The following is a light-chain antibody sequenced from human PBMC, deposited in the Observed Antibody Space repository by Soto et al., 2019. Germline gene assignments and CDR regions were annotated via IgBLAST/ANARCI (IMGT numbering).Light chain of an antibody. Sequence: DIQLTQSPSSLSASVGDGVIITCRASQSILNYLNWYQHKPGKAPRLLISSAASLRSGVPSRFSGSGSGTDFTLTISSLQPDDLATYYCQQTYGTLYTFGQGTKLEIK. CDR3: QQTYGTLYT. J-gene: IGKJ2*01. CDR2: SAA. V-gene: IGKV1-39*01. CDR1: QSILNY.